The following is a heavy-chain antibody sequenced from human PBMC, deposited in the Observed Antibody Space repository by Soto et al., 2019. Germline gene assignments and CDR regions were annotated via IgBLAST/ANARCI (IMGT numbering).Heavy chain of an antibody. CDR3: ARHMSLSMYSSSWYVDY. V-gene: IGHV5-10-1*01. J-gene: IGHJ4*02. D-gene: IGHD6-13*01. Sequence: EVQLVQSGAEVKKPGESLRISCKGSGYSFTTYWITWVRQMPGKGLEWMGRIDPSDSYINYSPSFQGHVTISTDKSISTAYLQWSSLKASDTAMYFCARHMSLSMYSSSWYVDYWGQGTLVTVSS. CDR1: GYSFTTYW. CDR2: IDPSDSYI.